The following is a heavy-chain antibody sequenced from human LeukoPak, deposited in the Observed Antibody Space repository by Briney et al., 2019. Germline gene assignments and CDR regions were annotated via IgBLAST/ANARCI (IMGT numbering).Heavy chain of an antibody. J-gene: IGHJ3*02. CDR1: GGSFSGYY. V-gene: IGHV4-34*01. CDR3: ARGPYKYDGSGAFDI. D-gene: IGHD3-22*01. CDR2: INHSGST. Sequence: SETLSLTCAVYGGSFSGYYWSWIRQPPGKGLEWIGEINHSGSTNYNPSLKSRVTISVDTSKNQFSLKLTSVTAADTAVYYCARGPYKYDGSGAFDIWGQGTMVTVSS.